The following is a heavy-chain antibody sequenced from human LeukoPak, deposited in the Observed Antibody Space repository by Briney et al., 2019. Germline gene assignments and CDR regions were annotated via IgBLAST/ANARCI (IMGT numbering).Heavy chain of an antibody. CDR2: INWNGGST. CDR1: GFTFYDYG. V-gene: IGHV3-20*03. Sequence: GGSLSLSFAASGFTFYDYGMSWVRQAPGKGLEWVSGINWNGGSTGYSDSVKGRFTISRDNAKNSLYLQMNSLRAEDTALYYCARRDIVVVPAAIFGAFDIWGQGTMVTVSS. D-gene: IGHD2-2*02. CDR3: ARRDIVVVPAAIFGAFDI. J-gene: IGHJ3*02.